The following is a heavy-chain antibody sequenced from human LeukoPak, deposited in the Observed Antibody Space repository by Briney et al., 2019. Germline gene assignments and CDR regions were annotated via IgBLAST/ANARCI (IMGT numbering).Heavy chain of an antibody. CDR3: AKLAVSFLMITFGGVIVIPGPFDY. CDR1: GLFFSSHW. J-gene: IGHJ4*02. V-gene: IGHV3-7*03. D-gene: IGHD3-16*02. Sequence: GGSLSLSCPASGLFFSSHWMSSVRQAAGEGLEWVAYMKEEGSEKYYADSVKGRFTISRDNAKNTLYLQMNSLRAEDTAVYYCAKLAVSFLMITFGGVIVIPGPFDYWGQGTLVTVSS. CDR2: MKEEGSEK.